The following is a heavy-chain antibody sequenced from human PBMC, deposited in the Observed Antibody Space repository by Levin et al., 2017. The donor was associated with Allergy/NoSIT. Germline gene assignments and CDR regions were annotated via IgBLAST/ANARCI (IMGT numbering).Heavy chain of an antibody. V-gene: IGHV1-18*01. CDR2: ISAYNGNT. D-gene: IGHD4-17*01. J-gene: IGHJ4*02. Sequence: GGSLRLSCKASGYTFTNYGISWVRQAPGQGLEWMGWISAYNGNTNYAQKLQGRVTMTTDTSTSTAYMELRSLRSDDTAVYYCARVGHYGDYYDYWGQGTLVTVSS. CDR3: ARVGHYGDYYDY. CDR1: GYTFTNYG.